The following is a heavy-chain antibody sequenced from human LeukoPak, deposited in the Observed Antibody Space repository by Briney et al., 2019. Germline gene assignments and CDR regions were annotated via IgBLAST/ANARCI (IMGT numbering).Heavy chain of an antibody. J-gene: IGHJ4*02. Sequence: GGSLRLSCAASGFTFSSYAMSWVRQAPGKGLEWVSAISGNGGSTYYADSVKGRFTISRDNSKNTLYLQMNSLRAEDTAVYYCAKDSRAPRYFDWSYGALDFDYWGQGTLVTVSS. V-gene: IGHV3-23*01. CDR2: ISGNGGST. CDR3: AKDSRAPRYFDWSYGALDFDY. CDR1: GFTFSSYA. D-gene: IGHD3-9*01.